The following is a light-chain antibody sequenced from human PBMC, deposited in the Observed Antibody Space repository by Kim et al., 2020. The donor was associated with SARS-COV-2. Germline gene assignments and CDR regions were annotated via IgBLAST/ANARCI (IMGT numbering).Light chain of an antibody. CDR1: TSNIANNF. J-gene: IGLJ3*02. Sequence: GQRATISCSGSTSNIANNFVSWYHQLPGTAPKLLIYGNDQRPSGIPERFSGSKSGTSATLGISGLQSEDEADYYCGTWDNSLSVWVFGGGTQLTVL. CDR3: GTWDNSLSVWV. CDR2: GND. V-gene: IGLV1-47*01.